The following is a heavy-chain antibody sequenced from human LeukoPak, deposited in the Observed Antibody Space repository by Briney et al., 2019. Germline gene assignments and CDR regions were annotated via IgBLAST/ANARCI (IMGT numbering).Heavy chain of an antibody. CDR2: IYSGGTI. D-gene: IGHD2-15*01. V-gene: IGHV3-66*01. CDR3: ARDYVAGTPSY. CDR1: GITVSTNY. Sequence: PGGSLRLSCAASGITVSTNYMSWVRQAPGKRLEWVSVIYSGGTIHYADSVKGRFTISRDNSRNTVYLQMNSLRAEDTAVYYCARDYVAGTPSYWGQGTLVTVSS. J-gene: IGHJ4*02.